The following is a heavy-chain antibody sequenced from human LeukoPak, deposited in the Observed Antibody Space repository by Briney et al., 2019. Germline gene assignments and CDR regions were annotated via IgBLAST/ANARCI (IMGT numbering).Heavy chain of an antibody. Sequence: PGGSLRLSCAASGFTFSSYAMSWVRQAPGKGLEWVSAISGSGGSTYYADSVKGRFTISRDNSKNTLYLQMNSLRAEDTAVYYCAKSSSSWYLGLVDYWGQGTLVTVSP. CDR2: ISGSGGST. D-gene: IGHD6-13*01. CDR3: AKSSSSWYLGLVDY. J-gene: IGHJ4*02. CDR1: GFTFSSYA. V-gene: IGHV3-23*01.